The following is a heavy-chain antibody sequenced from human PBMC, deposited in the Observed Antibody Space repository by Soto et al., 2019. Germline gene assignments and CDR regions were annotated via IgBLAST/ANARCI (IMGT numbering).Heavy chain of an antibody. V-gene: IGHV3-23*01. CDR2: ISGSGYST. Sequence: EVQLLESGGGLVQPGGSLRLSCAASGFTFSSYAMRWVRQAPGKGLEWVSAISGSGYSTYYADSVKGRFTISRDNSKNTLYLQMKSLRAEDTAVDYCAKTLYYYDTSGYQWGQGTLVTVSS. CDR1: GFTFSSYA. D-gene: IGHD3-22*01. J-gene: IGHJ4*02. CDR3: AKTLYYYDTSGYQ.